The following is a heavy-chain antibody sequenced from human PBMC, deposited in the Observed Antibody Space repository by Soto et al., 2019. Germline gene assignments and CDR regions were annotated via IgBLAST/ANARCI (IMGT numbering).Heavy chain of an antibody. CDR3: ARADYGDRGLAFDS. CDR2: IYYTGST. Sequence: QVQLQESGPGLVKTSQTLSLTCTVSGASTGSGGYYWSWIRQHPGKGLEWIGYIYYTGSTYYSPSLECRASISVATSKNQFSLKVDSVTAADTAVYYCARADYGDRGLAFDSWGQGPLVTVSS. J-gene: IGHJ4*02. CDR1: GASTGSGGYY. D-gene: IGHD4-17*01. V-gene: IGHV4-31*03.